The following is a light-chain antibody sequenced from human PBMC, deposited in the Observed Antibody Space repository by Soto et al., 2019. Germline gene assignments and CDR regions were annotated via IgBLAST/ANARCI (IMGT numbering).Light chain of an antibody. CDR2: AAS. CDR1: QVISTS. Sequence: DIQLTQSPSFLSPSIGESVTITCRASQVISTSLAWYQVKPGKAPKLLIYAASTLESGVPSRFSATVSGTEFSLTITSLQPEDFAVYYCQQRSNWPVGPGTRVDI. J-gene: IGKJ3*01. CDR3: QQRSNWP. V-gene: IGKV1-9*01.